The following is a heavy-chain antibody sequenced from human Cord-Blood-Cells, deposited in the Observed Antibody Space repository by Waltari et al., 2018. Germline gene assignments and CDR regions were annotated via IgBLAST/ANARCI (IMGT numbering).Heavy chain of an antibody. CDR1: GYTFTGYY. CDR2: INPNSGGT. Sequence: QVQLVQSGAEVKKPGASVKVSCKASGYTFTGYYMHWVRQAPGQGLEWMGWINPNSGGTNYAQKFQGRVTMTRDTSISTAYMELSRLRSDDTAVYYCARDPHDAIGSYYSGGWFDPWGQGTLVTVSS. J-gene: IGHJ5*02. D-gene: IGHD1-26*01. CDR3: ARDPHDAIGSYYSGGWFDP. V-gene: IGHV1-2*02.